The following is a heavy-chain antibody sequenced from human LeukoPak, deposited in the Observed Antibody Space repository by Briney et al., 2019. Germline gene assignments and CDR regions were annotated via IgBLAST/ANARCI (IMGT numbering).Heavy chain of an antibody. D-gene: IGHD3-9*01. Sequence: GASLRLSCAASGFSFSNYAMSWVRQVPGKGLEWVSAISGRDDSTYYADSVKGRFTISRDTSKNTLYLQMNSLRAEDTAVYYCAKWGDYDVLTGYYDSHYWGQGTLVTVSS. CDR2: ISGRDDST. CDR1: GFSFSNYA. CDR3: AKWGDYDVLTGYYDSHY. V-gene: IGHV3-23*01. J-gene: IGHJ4*02.